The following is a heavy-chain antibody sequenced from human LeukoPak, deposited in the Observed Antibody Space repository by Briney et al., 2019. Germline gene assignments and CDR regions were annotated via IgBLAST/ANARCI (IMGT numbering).Heavy chain of an antibody. CDR1: GGSFSGYY. J-gene: IGHJ4*02. Sequence: PSETLSLTCAVYGGSFSGYYWSWIRQPPGKGLEWIGEINHSGSTNYNPSLKSRVTISVDMSKNQFSLKLSSVTAADTAVYYCATAPGSYYFDYWGQGTLVTVSS. CDR3: ATAPGSYYFDY. CDR2: INHSGST. V-gene: IGHV4-34*01. D-gene: IGHD3-10*01.